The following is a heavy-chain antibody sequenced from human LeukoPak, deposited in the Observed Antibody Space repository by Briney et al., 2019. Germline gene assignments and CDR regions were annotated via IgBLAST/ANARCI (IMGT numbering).Heavy chain of an antibody. D-gene: IGHD3-10*01. CDR3: AREGTMQGAY. J-gene: IGHJ4*02. CDR2: IYHSGST. Sequence: SETLSLTCTVSGGSISSGGYYWSWIRQPPGKGLEWIGYIYHSGSTYYNPSLKSRVTISVDRSKNQFSLKLSSVTAADTAVYYCAREGTMQGAYWGQGTLVTVSS. V-gene: IGHV4-30-2*01. CDR1: GGSISSGGYY.